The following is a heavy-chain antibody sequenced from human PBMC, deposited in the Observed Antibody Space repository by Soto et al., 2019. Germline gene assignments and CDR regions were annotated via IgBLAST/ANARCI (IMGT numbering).Heavy chain of an antibody. D-gene: IGHD6-6*01. J-gene: IGHJ6*02. CDR1: NETLTTYG. CDR3: ARDSSSSGYYDGMVV. Sequence: QVHLVQSGAEVKKPGASVKVSCKASNETLTTYGISWVRQAPGQGLEWMGWVSGYSGHSSSAQEFQDRVIMTTDTSTNTAYMELRSLTSDDSAVYFWARDSSSSGYYDGMVVWGQGTTVTVSS. CDR2: VSGYSGHS. V-gene: IGHV1-18*01.